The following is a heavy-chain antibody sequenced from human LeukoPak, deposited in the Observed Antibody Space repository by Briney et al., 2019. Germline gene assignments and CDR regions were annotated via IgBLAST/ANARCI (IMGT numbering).Heavy chain of an antibody. V-gene: IGHV4-38-2*02. CDR2: IYHSGST. Sequence: SETLSLTCTVSGYSISSGYYWGWIRQPPGKGLEWIGSIYHSGSTFYNPSLKSRVTISVDTSKKQFSLKVSSVTAADTAVYYCASAEDPAMVTDVWGQGTTVTVSS. J-gene: IGHJ6*02. D-gene: IGHD5-18*01. CDR3: ASAEDPAMVTDV. CDR1: GYSISSGYY.